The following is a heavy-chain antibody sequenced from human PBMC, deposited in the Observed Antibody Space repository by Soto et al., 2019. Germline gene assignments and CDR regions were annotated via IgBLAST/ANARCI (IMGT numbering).Heavy chain of an antibody. CDR2: IYYSGST. D-gene: IGHD3-10*01. J-gene: IGHJ6*02. CDR1: GGSISSGGYS. V-gene: IGHV4-31*11. CDR3: ARDQGITMEGDYYGMDV. Sequence: PSETLSLTCAVSGGSISSGGYSWSWIRQPPGKGLEWIGYIYYSGSTYYNPSLKSRVTISVDTSKNQFSLKLSSVTAADTAVYNCARDQGITMEGDYYGMDVWGQGTTVTVSS.